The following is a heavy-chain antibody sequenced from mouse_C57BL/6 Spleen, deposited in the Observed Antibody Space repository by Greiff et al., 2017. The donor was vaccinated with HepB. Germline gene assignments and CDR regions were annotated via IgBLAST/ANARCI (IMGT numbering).Heavy chain of an antibody. Sequence: EVKLVESGGDLVKPGGSLKLSCAASGFTFSSYGMSWVRQTPDKRLEWVATISSGGSYTYYPDSVKGRFTISRDNAKNTLYLQMSSLKSEDTAMYYGARHMITDYFDYWGQGTTLTVSS. J-gene: IGHJ2*01. CDR3: ARHMITDYFDY. CDR2: ISSGGSYT. CDR1: GFTFSSYG. D-gene: IGHD2-4*01. V-gene: IGHV5-6*01.